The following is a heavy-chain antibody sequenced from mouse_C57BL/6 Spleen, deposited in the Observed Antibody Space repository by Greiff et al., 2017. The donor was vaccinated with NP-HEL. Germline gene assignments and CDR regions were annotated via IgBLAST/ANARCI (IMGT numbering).Heavy chain of an antibody. D-gene: IGHD1-1*01. CDR2: IYPGSGST. Sequence: VQLQQPGAELVKPGDEVKREGKEAGGAFTRGLLAGGRQRPGQGLEWIGDIYPGSGSTNYNEKFKSKATLTVDTSSSTAYMQLSSLTSEDSAVYYCARYGPPYYGSSFDYWGQGTTLTVSS. CDR1: GGAFTRGL. CDR3: ARYGPPYYGSSFDY. V-gene: IGHV1-55*01. J-gene: IGHJ2*01.